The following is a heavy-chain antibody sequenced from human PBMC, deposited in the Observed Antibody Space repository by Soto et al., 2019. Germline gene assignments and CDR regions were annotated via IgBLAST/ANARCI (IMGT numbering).Heavy chain of an antibody. J-gene: IGHJ4*02. D-gene: IGHD2-15*01. CDR2: INTHNGHT. CDR3: ARTDIWAY. CDR1: GFTFTDFS. V-gene: IGHV1-18*04. Sequence: ASVEVSCKTSGFTFTDFSMHWVRQAPGQRLQWMGWINTHNGHTQYSPGFADRVTMTTDPSTSTAHMELTGLRSDDTAIYYCARTDIWAYWGQGTMVTVSS.